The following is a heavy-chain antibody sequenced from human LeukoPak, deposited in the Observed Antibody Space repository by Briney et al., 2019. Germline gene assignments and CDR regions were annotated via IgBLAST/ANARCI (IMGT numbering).Heavy chain of an antibody. CDR2: ISSSGSTI. Sequence: SGGSLRLSCAASGFTFSDYYMSWIRQAPGKGLEWVSYISSSGSTIYYADSVKGRFTISRDNAKNSLYLQMNSLRAEDTAVYYCARGGADDNPLMFFDYWGQGTLVTVSS. D-gene: IGHD1-14*01. V-gene: IGHV3-11*01. CDR3: ARGGADDNPLMFFDY. J-gene: IGHJ4*02. CDR1: GFTFSDYY.